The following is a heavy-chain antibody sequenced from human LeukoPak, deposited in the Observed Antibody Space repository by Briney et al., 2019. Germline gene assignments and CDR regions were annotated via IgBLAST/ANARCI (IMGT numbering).Heavy chain of an antibody. V-gene: IGHV1-24*01. D-gene: IGHD6-19*01. CDR2: FDPEDGET. Sequence: ASVKVSCKVSGYTLTELSMHWVRQAPGNGLEWMGGFDPEDGETIYAQKFQGRVTMTEDTSTDTAYMELSSLRSEDTAVYYCATDPRGSQIAVAGTNWGQGTLVTVSS. CDR3: ATDPRGSQIAVAGTN. CDR1: GYTLTELS. J-gene: IGHJ4*02.